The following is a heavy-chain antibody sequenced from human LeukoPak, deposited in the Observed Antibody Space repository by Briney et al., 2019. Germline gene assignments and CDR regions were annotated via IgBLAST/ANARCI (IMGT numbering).Heavy chain of an antibody. CDR1: GGSISSYY. V-gene: IGHV4-59*01. CDR3: ARVGLGRWLQFDY. CDR2: IYYSGST. Sequence: PSETLSLTCTVSGGSISSYYWSWIRQPPGKGLEWIGYIYYSGSTNYNPSLKSRVTISVDTSKNQFSLKLSSVTAADTAVYYCARVGLGRWLQFDYWGQGTLVTVS. J-gene: IGHJ4*02. D-gene: IGHD5-24*01.